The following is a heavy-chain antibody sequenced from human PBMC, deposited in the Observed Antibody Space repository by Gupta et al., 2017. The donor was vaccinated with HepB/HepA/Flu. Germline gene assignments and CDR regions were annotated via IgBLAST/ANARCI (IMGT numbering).Heavy chain of an antibody. CDR3: APGSSEQQLGYYFDY. CDR1: GFTFSSYR. Sequence: EVQLVESGGGLVQPGGSLRLSCAASGFTFSSYRMNWVRQAPGKGLEWVSHITSSTSTIYYADSVKGRFTISRDNAKNSLYLQMNSLRDEDTAVYYCAPGSSEQQLGYYFDYWGQGTLVTVSS. D-gene: IGHD6-13*01. CDR2: ITSSTSTI. J-gene: IGHJ4*02. V-gene: IGHV3-48*02.